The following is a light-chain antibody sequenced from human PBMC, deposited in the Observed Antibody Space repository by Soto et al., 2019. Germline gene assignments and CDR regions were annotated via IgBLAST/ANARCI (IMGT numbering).Light chain of an antibody. CDR1: QSVSSY. CDR2: DAS. CDR3: QQRANWPHT. Sequence: EIVSTQSPATLSLSPGERATLSCRASQSVSSYLAWYQQKPGQAPRLLIYDASKRATGIPARFSGSGSATDFTLTISSLEPEDSAVYYCQQRANWPHTFGQGTKLEIK. J-gene: IGKJ2*01. V-gene: IGKV3-11*01.